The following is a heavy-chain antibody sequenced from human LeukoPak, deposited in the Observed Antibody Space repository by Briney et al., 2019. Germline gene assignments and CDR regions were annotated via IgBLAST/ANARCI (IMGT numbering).Heavy chain of an antibody. CDR2: IYPSGSS. Sequence: PSETLSLTCTVSFDSMSSYYWSWIRQPAGTGLEWIGRIYPSGSSNYNPSLKSRVTMSVDTSRNQFSLKLSSVTAADTAVYYCAREREGPYGYLDYWGQGTLVTVSS. CDR1: FDSMSSYY. D-gene: IGHD4-17*01. V-gene: IGHV4-4*07. J-gene: IGHJ4*02. CDR3: AREREGPYGYLDY.